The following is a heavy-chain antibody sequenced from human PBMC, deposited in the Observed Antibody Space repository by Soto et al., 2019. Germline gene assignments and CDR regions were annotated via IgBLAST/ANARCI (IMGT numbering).Heavy chain of an antibody. CDR1: GGSISSYY. CDR2: IYYSGST. Sequence: SENLSLTCTVSGGSISSYYWGWIRQPPGKGLEWIGSIYYSGSTNYNPSLKSRVTISVDTSKNQFSLKLTSVTAADTAVYYCARDKITGLFDYWGQGTLVTVSS. D-gene: IGHD2-8*02. V-gene: IGHV4-59*12. CDR3: ARDKITGLFDY. J-gene: IGHJ4*02.